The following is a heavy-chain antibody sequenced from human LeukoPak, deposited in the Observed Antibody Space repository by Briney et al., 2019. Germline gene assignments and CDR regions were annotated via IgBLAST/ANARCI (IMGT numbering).Heavy chain of an antibody. J-gene: IGHJ5*02. CDR1: GYIFTDNY. V-gene: IGHV1-2*02. Sequence: ASVKVSRKASGYIFTDNYMHWVRQAPGHGLEWMGWINPNNGGTKYAQKFQGRVTMTRDTSISTAFMELSRLRSDDTATYYCARAGGVTVTTTWGQGTLVTVSS. CDR3: ARAGGVTVTTT. CDR2: INPNNGGT. D-gene: IGHD4-11*01.